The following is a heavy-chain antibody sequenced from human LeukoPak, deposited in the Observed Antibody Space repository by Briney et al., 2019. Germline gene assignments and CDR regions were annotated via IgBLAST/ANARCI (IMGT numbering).Heavy chain of an antibody. CDR2: IYDDGRT. Sequence: KPSETLSLTCTVSGGSISSVGYYWGWIRQPPGKGLAWIGNIYDDGRTFYHPSLKSRVTLSVDTSKNQFSLKLSSVTAADTAVYYCAGQNDDYGDYAAGNWFDPWGQGTLVTVSS. D-gene: IGHD4-17*01. CDR3: AGQNDDYGDYAAGNWFDP. CDR1: GGSISSVGYY. V-gene: IGHV4-39*01. J-gene: IGHJ5*02.